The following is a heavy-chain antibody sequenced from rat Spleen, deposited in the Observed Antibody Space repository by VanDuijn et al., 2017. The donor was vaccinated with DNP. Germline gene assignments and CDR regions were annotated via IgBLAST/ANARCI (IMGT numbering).Heavy chain of an antibody. J-gene: IGHJ2*01. D-gene: IGHD1-2*01. Sequence: EVQLVESGGGLVQPGRSLKLSCVASGFTFSRYWMFWIRQAPGKGLEWVASINTDGGSTYYPDSVKGRFTISRDNAKSTLYLQMDSLRSEDTATYYCASWAPIAPLSTSNYWGQGVMVTVSS. CDR1: GFTFSRYW. V-gene: IGHV5-58*01. CDR3: ASWAPIAPLSTSNY. CDR2: INTDGGST.